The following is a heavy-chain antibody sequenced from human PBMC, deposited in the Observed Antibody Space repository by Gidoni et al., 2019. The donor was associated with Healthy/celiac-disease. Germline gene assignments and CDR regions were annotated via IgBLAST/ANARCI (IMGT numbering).Heavy chain of an antibody. CDR2: ISYDGSNK. Sequence: QVQLVESGGGVVQPGRSLRLSCAASGFTFSSYAMHWVRQAPGKGLGWVAVISYDGSNKDYADSVKGRFTISRDNSKNTLYLQMNSLRAEDTAVYYCARDQWELLGNDAFDIWGQGTMVTVSS. V-gene: IGHV3-30-3*01. J-gene: IGHJ3*02. CDR1: GFTFSSYA. D-gene: IGHD1-26*01. CDR3: ARDQWELLGNDAFDI.